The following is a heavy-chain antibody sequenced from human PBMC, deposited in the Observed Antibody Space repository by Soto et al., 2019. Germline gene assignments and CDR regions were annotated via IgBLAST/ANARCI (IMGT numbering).Heavy chain of an antibody. CDR2: IDPSDSYT. J-gene: IGHJ6*02. Sequence: GESLKISCKGSGYSFTSYCISWVRQMPGKGLEWMGRIDPSDSYTNYSPSFQGHVTISADKSISTAYLQWSRLEASDTAMYYCARLRRHPHGMHVWGQGPIVTVSS. CDR1: GYSFTSYC. V-gene: IGHV5-10-1*01. CDR3: ARLRRHPHGMHV.